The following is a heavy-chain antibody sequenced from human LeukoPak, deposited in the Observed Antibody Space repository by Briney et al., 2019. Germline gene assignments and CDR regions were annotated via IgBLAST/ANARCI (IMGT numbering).Heavy chain of an antibody. V-gene: IGHV3-30*02. CDR2: IRYDGSNK. D-gene: IGHD3-3*01. J-gene: IGHJ6*03. CDR1: GFTFSSYG. Sequence: PGGSLRLSCAASGFTFSSYGMHWVRQAPGKGLEWVAFIRYDGSNKYYADSVKGRFTISRDNSKNTLYLQMNSLRAEDTAVYYCAKDNVPPHLEWLPSYYYYMDVWGKGTTVTVSS. CDR3: AKDNVPPHLEWLPSYYYYMDV.